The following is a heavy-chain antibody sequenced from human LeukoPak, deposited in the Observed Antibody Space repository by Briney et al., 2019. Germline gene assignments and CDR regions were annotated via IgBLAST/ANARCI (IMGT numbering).Heavy chain of an antibody. CDR2: VSSHGNDG. D-gene: IGHD5-24*01. CDR3: TRDAYNFNDFDY. V-gene: IGHV3-30*01. Sequence: GRSLRLSCAVSEFTFSHFAMHWVRQAPGKGVECVAVVSSHGNDGYYADSVKGRFTISRDNSKNTLYLQIDSLRAEDTAIYYCTRDAYNFNDFDYWGQGTLVTVSS. J-gene: IGHJ4*02. CDR1: EFTFSHFA.